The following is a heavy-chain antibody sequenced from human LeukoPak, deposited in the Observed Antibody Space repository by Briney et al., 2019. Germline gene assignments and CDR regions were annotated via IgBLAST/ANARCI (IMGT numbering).Heavy chain of an antibody. J-gene: IGHJ4*02. CDR1: GFTFSTCG. V-gene: IGHV3-48*04. D-gene: IGHD6-19*01. CDR3: ARDPPVADQGYSSI. CDR2: IGSSSDST. Sequence: SGGFLRLSCAASGFTFSTCGMNWVRQAPGKGLEWVSYIGSSSDSTYYADSVKGRFTISRDNARNSLYLQMNSLRAEDTAVYYCARDPPVADQGYSSIWGQGTLVTVSS.